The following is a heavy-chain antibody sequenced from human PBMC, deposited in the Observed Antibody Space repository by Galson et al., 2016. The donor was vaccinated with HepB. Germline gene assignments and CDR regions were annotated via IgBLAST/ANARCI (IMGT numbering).Heavy chain of an antibody. CDR1: GFTFTFYA. V-gene: IGHV3-23*01. CDR2: IAGLGGGI. CDR3: AKYSGWGTRNFDP. J-gene: IGHJ5*02. D-gene: IGHD3-10*01. Sequence: SLRLSCAASGFTFTFYAMAWVRQAPGKGLEWLSSIAGLGGGIYYADSVKGRFAISRDNSKNTLYLEMNNLRAEDTAVYYCAKYSGWGTRNFDPWGQGTLVTVSS.